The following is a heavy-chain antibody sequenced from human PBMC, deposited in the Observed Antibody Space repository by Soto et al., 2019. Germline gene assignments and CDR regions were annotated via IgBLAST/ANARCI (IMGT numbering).Heavy chain of an antibody. Sequence: SETLSLTCTVSGGSISSSSYYWGWIRQPPGKGLEWIGSIYYSGSTYYNPSLKSRVTISVDTSKNQFSLKLSSVTAADTAVYYCARLYGLLLWFGESPPSYNWFDPWGQGTLVTVSS. D-gene: IGHD3-10*01. J-gene: IGHJ5*02. V-gene: IGHV4-39*01. CDR3: ARLYGLLLWFGESPPSYNWFDP. CDR2: IYYSGST. CDR1: GGSISSSSYY.